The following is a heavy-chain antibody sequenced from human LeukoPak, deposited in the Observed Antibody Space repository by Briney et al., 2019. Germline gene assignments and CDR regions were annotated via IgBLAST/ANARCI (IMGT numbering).Heavy chain of an antibody. V-gene: IGHV3-48*03. D-gene: IGHD3-22*01. J-gene: IGHJ3*02. CDR2: ISSSGSTI. CDR1: GFTFSSYE. CDR3: ARDTGYYYSLWAFEI. Sequence: GGSLRLSCAASGFTFSSYEMNWVRQAPGKGLEWVSYISSSGSTIYYADSVKGRFTISRDNAKNSLYLQMNSLRAEDTAVYYCARDTGYYYSLWAFEIWGQGTMVTVSS.